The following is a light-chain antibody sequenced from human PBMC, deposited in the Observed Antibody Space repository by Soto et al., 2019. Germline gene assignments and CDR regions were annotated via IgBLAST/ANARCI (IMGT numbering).Light chain of an antibody. CDR1: QGISSY. V-gene: IGKV1-9*01. Sequence: DIQLTQSPSFLSASVGDRVTITCRASQGISSYLAWYQQKPGQAPKLLIYVASTLQSGVPPRFSGRGSGTEFTLTISSLQPYDFATYYCQQLNSYPITFGQGTRLEIK. CDR2: VAS. CDR3: QQLNSYPIT. J-gene: IGKJ5*01.